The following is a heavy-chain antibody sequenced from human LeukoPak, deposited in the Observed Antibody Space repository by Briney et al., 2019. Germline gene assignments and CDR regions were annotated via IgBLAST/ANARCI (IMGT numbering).Heavy chain of an antibody. CDR3: ARGDDYGSPKLFTE. J-gene: IGHJ4*02. D-gene: IGHD3-10*01. CDR2: IDPDNGNT. CDR1: EYTFSGYY. V-gene: IGHV1-2*02. Sequence: ASVTVSCKASEYTFSGYYFSWMRRAPGQGLEWMGWIDPDNGNTNFAQKFQGRVTLTRATSISTVYMELTSLRFDDTAVYYCARGDDYGSPKLFTEWGQGTLVTVSS.